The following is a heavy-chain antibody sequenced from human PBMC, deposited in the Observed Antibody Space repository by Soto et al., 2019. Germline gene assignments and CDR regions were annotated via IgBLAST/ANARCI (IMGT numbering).Heavy chain of an antibody. D-gene: IGHD3-16*02. V-gene: IGHV4-34*01. Sequence: SETLSLTCAVYGGSFSGYYWSWIRQPPGKGLEWIGEINHSGSTNYNPSLKSRVTISVDTSKNQFSLKLSSVTAADTAVYYCARGWDDYIWGSYRYPWFDPWGQGTLVTVSS. CDR1: GGSFSGYY. CDR2: INHSGST. CDR3: ARGWDDYIWGSYRYPWFDP. J-gene: IGHJ5*02.